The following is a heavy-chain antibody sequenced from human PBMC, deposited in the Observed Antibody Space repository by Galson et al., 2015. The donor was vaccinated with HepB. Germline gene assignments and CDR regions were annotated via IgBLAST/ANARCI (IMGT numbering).Heavy chain of an antibody. D-gene: IGHD6-19*01. Sequence: SLRLSCAASGFTFSTYWMNWVRQAPGKGLEWVAIIKQDGSDKHYLDSVKGRFTISRDSLRNTLFLQMSSLRPEDTALYYCATGGVAAKGFDSWGEGTVVTVSS. CDR3: ATGGVAAKGFDS. CDR1: GFTFSTYW. CDR2: IKQDGSDK. V-gene: IGHV3-7*01. J-gene: IGHJ3*02.